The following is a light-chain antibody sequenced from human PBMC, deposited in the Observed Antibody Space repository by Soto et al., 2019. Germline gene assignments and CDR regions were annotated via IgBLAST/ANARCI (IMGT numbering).Light chain of an antibody. CDR1: SGYSNYK. J-gene: IGLJ1*01. V-gene: IGLV9-49*01. CDR3: GADHGSGSNFVFPDV. CDR2: VGTGGIVG. Sequence: QSALTQPPSASASLGASVTLTCTLSSGYSNYKVDWYQQRPGKGPRFVMRVGTGGIVGSKGDGIPDRFSVLGSGLNRYLTIKNIQEEDESDYHCGADHGSGSNFVFPDVFGTGTKLTVL.